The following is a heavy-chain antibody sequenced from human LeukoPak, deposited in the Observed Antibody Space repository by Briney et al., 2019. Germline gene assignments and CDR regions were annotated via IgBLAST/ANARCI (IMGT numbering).Heavy chain of an antibody. V-gene: IGHV3-33*06. J-gene: IGHJ6*03. CDR2: IWYDGSNK. CDR3: AKDLRQWLVYYYMDV. CDR1: GFTSSSYG. Sequence: GGSLRLSCAASGFTSSSYGMHWVRQAPGKGLEWVAVIWYDGSNKYYADSVKGRFTISRDNSKNTLYLQMNSLRAEDTAVYYCAKDLRQWLVYYYMDVWGKGTTVTVSS. D-gene: IGHD6-19*01.